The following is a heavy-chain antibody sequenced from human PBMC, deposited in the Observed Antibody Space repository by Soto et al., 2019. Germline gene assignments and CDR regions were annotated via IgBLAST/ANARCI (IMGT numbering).Heavy chain of an antibody. CDR2: ISASGDNT. V-gene: IGHV3-23*01. J-gene: IGHJ4*02. Sequence: EVQLLESGGGLVQPGGSLRLSCVASGFSFSSNHMSWVRQAPGKGLDWVSTISASGDNTYFADSVKGRFTISTDNFKNPLYLQMISLRDEDTARYSCAKDRNWGCGDYWGQGTMVTVSS. D-gene: IGHD3-16*01. CDR1: GFSFSSNH. CDR3: AKDRNWGCGDY.